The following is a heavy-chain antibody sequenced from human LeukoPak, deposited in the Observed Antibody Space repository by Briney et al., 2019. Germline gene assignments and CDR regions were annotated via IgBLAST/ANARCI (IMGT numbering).Heavy chain of an antibody. CDR2: ISYDGSNK. CDR1: GFTFSSYG. D-gene: IGHD3-22*01. V-gene: IGHV3-30*18. CDR3: AKEEFDYYDSSGYYYGDY. J-gene: IGHJ4*02. Sequence: GGSLRLSCAASGFTFSSYGMHWVRQAPGKGLEWVAVISYDGSNKYYADSVKGRFTISRDNSKNTLYLQMNSLRAEDTAVYYCAKEEFDYYDSSGYYYGDYWGQGTLVTVSS.